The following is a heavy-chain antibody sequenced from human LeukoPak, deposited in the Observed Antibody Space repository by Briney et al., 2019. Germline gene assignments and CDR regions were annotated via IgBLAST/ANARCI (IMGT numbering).Heavy chain of an antibody. D-gene: IGHD3-22*01. CDR3: AKVGLAGTSGYGAFDI. Sequence: GGSLRLSCAASGFTSSTYTMNWVRQAPGKGLEWVSSIDSSSNYIYYADSVEGRFTISRDNAKNSLFLRMNSLRVEDTAVYYCAKVGLAGTSGYGAFDIWGQGTVVTVSS. CDR1: GFTSSTYT. CDR2: IDSSSNYI. V-gene: IGHV3-21*01. J-gene: IGHJ3*02.